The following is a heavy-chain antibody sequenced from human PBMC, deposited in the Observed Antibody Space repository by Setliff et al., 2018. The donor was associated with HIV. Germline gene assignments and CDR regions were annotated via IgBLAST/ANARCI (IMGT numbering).Heavy chain of an antibody. Sequence: PETLSLTCTVSGGYISSYYWSWIRQRAGNGLEWIGRLYTSGSTNYNPSHKSRVTMSVDTSKNQFSLKLSSVTAAATAVYYCAREESTEDYGSGSYGPTFPPPLIYWGQGTLVTVSS. V-gene: IGHV4-4*07. D-gene: IGHD3-10*01. J-gene: IGHJ4*02. CDR2: LYTSGST. CDR1: GGYISSYY. CDR3: AREESTEDYGSGSYGPTFPPPLIY.